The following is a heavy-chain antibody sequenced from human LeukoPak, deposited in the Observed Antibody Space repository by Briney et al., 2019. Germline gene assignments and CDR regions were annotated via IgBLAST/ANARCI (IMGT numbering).Heavy chain of an antibody. Sequence: PGGSLRLSCAASGFTFSSYAMSWVRQAPGKGLEWVSAISGSGGSTYYAHSVKGRFTISRDNSKNTLYLQMNSLRAEDTAVYYCAKDSGAIVSYADYWGQGTLVTVSS. J-gene: IGHJ4*02. CDR3: AKDSGAIVSYADY. D-gene: IGHD5/OR15-5a*01. V-gene: IGHV3-23*01. CDR1: GFTFSSYA. CDR2: ISGSGGST.